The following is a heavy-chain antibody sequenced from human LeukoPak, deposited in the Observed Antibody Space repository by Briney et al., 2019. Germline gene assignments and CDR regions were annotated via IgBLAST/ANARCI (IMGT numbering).Heavy chain of an antibody. D-gene: IGHD7-27*01. CDR2: IYYSGST. J-gene: IGHJ6*02. Sequence: PSETLSLTCTVSGGSISTSNYYWGWIRQPPGKGLEWVGSIYYSGSTYYNPSLKSRVTISVDTSKIQFSRRLSSVTAADTAMYYFARQQSNWASGPGMDVWGQGTTVTVSS. CDR3: ARQQSNWASGPGMDV. V-gene: IGHV4-39*01. CDR1: GGSISTSNYY.